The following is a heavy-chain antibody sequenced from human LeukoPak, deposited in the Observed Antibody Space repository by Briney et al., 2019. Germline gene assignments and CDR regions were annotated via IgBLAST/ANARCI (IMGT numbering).Heavy chain of an antibody. CDR1: GFTFSSYA. J-gene: IGHJ4*02. D-gene: IGHD5-12*01. CDR2: ISGSGGST. V-gene: IGHV3-23*01. Sequence: GGSLRLSCAASGFTFSSYAMSWVRQAPGKGLEWVSAISGSGGSTYYADSVKGRFTISRDNSKNTLYLQMNSLRAEDTAVYYCAKATVSGDIVATIPFDYWGQGTLVTVSS. CDR3: AKATVSGDIVATIPFDY.